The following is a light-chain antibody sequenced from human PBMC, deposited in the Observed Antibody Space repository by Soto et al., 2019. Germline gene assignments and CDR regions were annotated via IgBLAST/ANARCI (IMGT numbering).Light chain of an antibody. CDR3: QQRSNFLT. Sequence: EIVLTQSPATLSLSPGERATRSCRASQSVSSYLAWYQQKPGQAPRLLIYDASNRATGIPARFSGSGSGTDFTLTISSLEPEDFAVYYCQQRSNFLTFGGGTKVDIK. J-gene: IGKJ4*01. V-gene: IGKV3-11*01. CDR1: QSVSSY. CDR2: DAS.